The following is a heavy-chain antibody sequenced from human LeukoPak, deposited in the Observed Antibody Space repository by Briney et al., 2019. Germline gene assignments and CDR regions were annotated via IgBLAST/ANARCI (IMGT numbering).Heavy chain of an antibody. CDR3: ARGGTTPYYFDD. Sequence: PSETLSLTCTVSGGSITSYYWRWIPQPAGKGLEWIGRIYSNENTNYNPSLKSRVTMSVDTSKNQFSLKLSSVTAADTAVYYCARGGTTPYYFDDWGQGTLGTVSS. CDR1: GGSITSYY. CDR2: IYSNENT. V-gene: IGHV4-4*07. J-gene: IGHJ4*02. D-gene: IGHD2-15*01.